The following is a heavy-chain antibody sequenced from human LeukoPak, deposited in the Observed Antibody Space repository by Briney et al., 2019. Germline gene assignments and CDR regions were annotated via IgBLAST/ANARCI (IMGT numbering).Heavy chain of an antibody. D-gene: IGHD2-15*01. CDR2: IAVGSGNT. Sequence: SVKVSCKASGFTFTSSAMQWVRQARGQRLEWIGWIAVGSGNTNYAQKLQGRVTMTTDTSTSTAYMELRSLRSDDTAVYYCARVYCSGGSCLNWFDPWGQGTLVTVSS. CDR3: ARVYCSGGSCLNWFDP. V-gene: IGHV1-58*02. CDR1: GFTFTSSA. J-gene: IGHJ5*02.